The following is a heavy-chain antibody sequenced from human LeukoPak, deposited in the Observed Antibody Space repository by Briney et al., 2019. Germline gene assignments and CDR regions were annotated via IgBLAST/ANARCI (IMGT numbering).Heavy chain of an antibody. CDR3: ARGSAKYCYDSSGYYGDY. J-gene: IGHJ4*02. V-gene: IGHV1-46*01. D-gene: IGHD3-22*01. CDR1: GYTFTSYY. CDR2: INPSGGST. Sequence: ASVKVSCKASGYTFTSYYMHWVRQAPGQGLEWMGIINPSGGSTSYAQKFQGRVTMTRDTSTSTVYMELSSLRSEDTAVYYCARGSAKYCYDSSGYYGDYWGQGTLVTVSS.